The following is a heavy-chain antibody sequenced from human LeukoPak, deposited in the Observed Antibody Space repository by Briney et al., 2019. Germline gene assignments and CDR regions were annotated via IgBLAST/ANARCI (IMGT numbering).Heavy chain of an antibody. CDR1: GYTFTSYY. Sequence: ASVKVSCKASGYTFTSYYMHWVRQAPGQGLEWMGIINPSGGSTSYAQKFQERVTITRDMSTSTAYMELSSLRSEDTAVYYCAAMLSGYPRTNYFDYWGQGTLVTVSS. CDR2: INPSGGST. V-gene: IGHV1-46*01. CDR3: AAMLSGYPRTNYFDY. J-gene: IGHJ4*02. D-gene: IGHD3-9*01.